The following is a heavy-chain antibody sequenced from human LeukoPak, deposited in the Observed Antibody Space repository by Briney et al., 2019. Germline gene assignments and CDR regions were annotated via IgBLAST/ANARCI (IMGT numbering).Heavy chain of an antibody. Sequence: SETLSLTCAVSGHSVSSDYYWGWIRQTPGKGLEWIGSIYHSGRTYYNPSLKSRVTISVDTSKNQFSLKLSSVTAADTAVYYCARPLIDYDILTGYRRRDAFDIWGQGTMVTVSS. V-gene: IGHV4-38-2*01. CDR2: IYHSGRT. J-gene: IGHJ3*02. CDR3: ARPLIDYDILTGYRRRDAFDI. D-gene: IGHD3-9*01. CDR1: GHSVSSDYY.